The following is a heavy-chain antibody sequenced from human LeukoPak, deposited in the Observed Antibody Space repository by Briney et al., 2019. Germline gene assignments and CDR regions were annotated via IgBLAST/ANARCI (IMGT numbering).Heavy chain of an antibody. CDR3: ARLKLLWSNYFDY. CDR1: GFPFSSYW. Sequence: GSLRLSCAASGFPFSSYWMSWVRQAPGKGLEWVANVKQDGSEKYYVASVKGRFTISRDNAKNSLYLQMNSLRAEDTAVYYCARLKLLWSNYFDYWGQGTLVTVSS. CDR2: VKQDGSEK. V-gene: IGHV3-7*01. J-gene: IGHJ4*02. D-gene: IGHD2-2*01.